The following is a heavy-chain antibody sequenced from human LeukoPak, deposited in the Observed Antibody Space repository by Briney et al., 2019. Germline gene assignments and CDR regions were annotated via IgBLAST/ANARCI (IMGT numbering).Heavy chain of an antibody. V-gene: IGHV3-21*01. D-gene: IGHD6-13*01. CDR2: ISSSSSYI. Sequence: PGRSLRLSCTASGFTFGDYAMSWVRQAPGKGLEWVSSISSSSSYIFDADSVKGRFTISRDNSKNTLYLQMNSLRAEDTAVYYCARESSWYGDYWGQGTLVTVSS. CDR1: GFTFGDYA. J-gene: IGHJ4*02. CDR3: ARESSWYGDY.